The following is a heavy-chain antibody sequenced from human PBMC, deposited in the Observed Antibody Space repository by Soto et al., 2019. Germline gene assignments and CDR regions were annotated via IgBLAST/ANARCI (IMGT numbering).Heavy chain of an antibody. D-gene: IGHD2-15*01. CDR3: AGSTYCSGGSCYPGYADY. V-gene: IGHV4-59*08. CDR2: IYYSGST. J-gene: IGHJ4*02. CDR1: GGSISSYY. Sequence: QVQLQESGPGLVKPSETLSLTCTVSGGSISSYYWSWIRQPPGKGLEWIGYIYYSGSTNYNPSLKNRGTISVETSKNQFSLKLSSVTAADTAVYYCAGSTYCSGGSCYPGYADYWGQGTLVTVSS.